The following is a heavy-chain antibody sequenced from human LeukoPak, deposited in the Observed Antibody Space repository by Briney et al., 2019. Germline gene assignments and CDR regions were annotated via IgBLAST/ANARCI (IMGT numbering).Heavy chain of an antibody. CDR1: GFTPSSYS. D-gene: IGHD3-10*02. CDR3: AELGITMIGGV. CDR2: ISSSSSYM. V-gene: IGHV3-21*01. Sequence: GGSLRLSCAASGFTPSSYSMSWVRQAPGKGLEGVSFISSSSSYMYYADSVKGRFTISRDNAKNSLYLQMNSLRAEDTAVYYCAELGITMIGGVWGKGTTVTISS. J-gene: IGHJ6*04.